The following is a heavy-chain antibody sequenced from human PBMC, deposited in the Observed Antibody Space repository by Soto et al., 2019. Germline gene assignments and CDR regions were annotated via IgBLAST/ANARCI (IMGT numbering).Heavy chain of an antibody. V-gene: IGHV1-18*01. D-gene: IGHD3-16*01. CDR2: ISPYTGNT. Sequence: QVQLVQSGDEVKKPGASVKVSCKASGYIFVNYGIAWVRQAPGQGLEWMGWISPYTGNTHSATKIQGRLTMTTDTSTSTVYMELGSLTSDDTAVYYCVMVDNYVTPTPKDVWGQGTTVTVSS. CDR3: VMVDNYVTPTPKDV. J-gene: IGHJ6*02. CDR1: GYIFVNYG.